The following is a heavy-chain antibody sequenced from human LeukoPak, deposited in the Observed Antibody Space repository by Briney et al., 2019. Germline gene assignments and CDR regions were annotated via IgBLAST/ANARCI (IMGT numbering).Heavy chain of an antibody. D-gene: IGHD3-3*01. CDR3: ARGREWSAAYYYYGMYV. V-gene: IGHV3-7*01. J-gene: IGHJ6*02. CDR1: GFTFSSYC. Sequence: GGSLRLSCAASGFTFSSYCMSWVRQAPGKGLEWVANIKQDGSEKYYVDSVKGRFTISRDNAKNSLYLQMNSLRAEDTAVYYCARGREWSAAYYYYGMYVWGQATTNTDSS. CDR2: IKQDGSEK.